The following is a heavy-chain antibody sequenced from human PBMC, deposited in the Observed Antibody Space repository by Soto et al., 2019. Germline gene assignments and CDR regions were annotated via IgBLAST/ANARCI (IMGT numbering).Heavy chain of an antibody. D-gene: IGHD1-26*01. J-gene: IGHJ4*02. CDR2: IYDSGNT. V-gene: IGHV4-59*08. Sequence: SETLSLTCTVSDGSISNYYWSWLRQPPGKGLEWIGYIYDSGNTIYNPSLKSRVTISVDRPNNQFSLKLRSVTAADTAIYYCAGDIRSGSYRFDYWGQGTLVTSPQ. CDR1: DGSISNYY. CDR3: AGDIRSGSYRFDY.